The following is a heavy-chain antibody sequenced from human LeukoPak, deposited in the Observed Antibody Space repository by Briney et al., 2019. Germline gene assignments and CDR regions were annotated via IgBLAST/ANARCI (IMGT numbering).Heavy chain of an antibody. CDR2: IHPDGSIT. V-gene: IGHV3-74*03. Sequence: PGGSLRLSCVGSGFTISNYWMHWVRQAPGTGLVWVSRIHPDGSITTYADSVKGRFTISRDNTKNTLYLQMNSLRVEDTAVYYCAIDPNWGTHSWGQGVLVTVSS. CDR1: GFTISNYW. D-gene: IGHD7-27*01. J-gene: IGHJ4*02. CDR3: AIDPNWGTHS.